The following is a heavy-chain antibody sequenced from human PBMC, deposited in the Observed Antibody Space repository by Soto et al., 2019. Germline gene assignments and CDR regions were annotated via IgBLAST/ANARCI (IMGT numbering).Heavy chain of an antibody. V-gene: IGHV4-59*08. J-gene: IGHJ6*02. D-gene: IGHD3-10*01. CDR3: VRQGIGVLHGLVDV. Sequence: QVQLQESGPGLVKPSETLSLTCTVSGDSISSYNLAWIRQPPGKGLEWIGYFRSGGGTSYNPSLKSRLAISPDRSMKQFSLRLSSVAAADTAVYYCVRQGIGVLHGLVDVWGQGTTVTVSS. CDR1: GDSISSYN. CDR2: FRSGGGT.